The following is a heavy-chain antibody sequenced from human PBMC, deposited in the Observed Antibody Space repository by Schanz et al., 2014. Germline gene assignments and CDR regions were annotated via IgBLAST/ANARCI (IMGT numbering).Heavy chain of an antibody. V-gene: IGHV3-48*01. J-gene: IGHJ4*02. Sequence: VQLVESGGGLVKPGGSLRLSCGASEFSFSSFGMNWVRQAPGKGLEWVSYISSSSSTIYYADSVKGRFTISRDNAKNSLYLQMNSLRAEDTAVYYCARLDSSSWYPRYWGQGTLVTVSS. D-gene: IGHD6-13*01. CDR3: ARLDSSSWYPRY. CDR1: EFSFSSFG. CDR2: ISSSSSTI.